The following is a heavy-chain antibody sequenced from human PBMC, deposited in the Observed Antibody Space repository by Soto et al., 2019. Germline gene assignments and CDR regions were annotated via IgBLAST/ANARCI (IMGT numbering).Heavy chain of an antibody. J-gene: IGHJ4*02. CDR3: ARDHYSNYPYYFDY. CDR2: ISYDGSNK. V-gene: IGHV3-30-3*01. CDR1: GFTFSSYA. D-gene: IGHD4-4*01. Sequence: PGGSLRLSCAASGFTFSSYAMHWVRQAPGKGLEWVAVISYDGSNKYYADSVKGRFTISRDNSKNTLYLQMNSLRAEDTAVYYCARDHYSNYPYYFDYWGQGTLVTVSS.